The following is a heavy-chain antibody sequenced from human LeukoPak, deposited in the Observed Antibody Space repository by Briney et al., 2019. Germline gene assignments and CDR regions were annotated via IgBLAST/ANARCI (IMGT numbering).Heavy chain of an antibody. CDR1: GFTFSSYA. Sequence: GRSLRLSCAASGFTFSSYAMHWVRQAPGKGLEWVAVISYDGSNKYYADSVKGRFTISRDNSKNTLYLQMNSLRAEDTAVYYCANTPRGVGAFFDYWGQGTLVTVSS. V-gene: IGHV3-30*01. CDR2: ISYDGSNK. D-gene: IGHD1-26*01. J-gene: IGHJ4*02. CDR3: ANTPRGVGAFFDY.